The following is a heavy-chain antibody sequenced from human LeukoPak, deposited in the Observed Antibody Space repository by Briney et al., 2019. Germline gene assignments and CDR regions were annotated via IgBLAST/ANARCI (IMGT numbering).Heavy chain of an antibody. CDR3: ARREVRGVIIHYFDY. J-gene: IGHJ4*02. V-gene: IGHV4-38-2*02. CDR1: GYSISSGYY. CDR2: IFHSGST. Sequence: SETLSLTCTVSGYSISSGYYWGWIRQPPGKGLEWIGSIFHSGSTYYNPSLKSRVTISVDTSKNQFSLKLSSVTAADTAVYYCARREVRGVIIHYFDYWGQGTLVTVSS. D-gene: IGHD3-10*01.